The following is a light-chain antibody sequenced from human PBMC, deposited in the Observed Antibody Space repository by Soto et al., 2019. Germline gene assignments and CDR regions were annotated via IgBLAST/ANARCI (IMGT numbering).Light chain of an antibody. J-gene: IGKJ2*01. CDR1: ESLTSPF. Sequence: DIVLTQSPGTLSLSPGDRATLSCRASESLTSPFLAWYQQKPGQAPRLIIYGASSRAIGIPDRFSGSGSGTDFTLTISRLEPEDFAVNYCQHYGSSALYTFGQGTRLEIK. CDR3: QHYGSSALYT. V-gene: IGKV3-20*01. CDR2: GAS.